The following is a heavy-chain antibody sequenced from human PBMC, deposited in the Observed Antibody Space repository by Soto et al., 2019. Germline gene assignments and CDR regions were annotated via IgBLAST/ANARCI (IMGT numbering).Heavy chain of an antibody. CDR2: INDDGSER. D-gene: IGHD3-3*01. J-gene: IGHJ4*02. CDR1: GFMFGVYW. V-gene: IGHV3-7*01. CDR3: AREFYGYYTYGPGDY. Sequence: EAQLVESGGGLVQPGGSLRLSCEASGFMFGVYWMSWVRQAPGKGLEWAANINDDGSERNYVDSVKGRFTISRDTPNNLLFLQMNSLRDEDTAVYYCAREFYGYYTYGPGDYWGQGTLVAVSS.